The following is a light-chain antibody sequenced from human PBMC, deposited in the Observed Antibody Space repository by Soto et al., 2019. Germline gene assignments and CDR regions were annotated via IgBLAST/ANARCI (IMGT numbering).Light chain of an antibody. CDR1: QSVTSSY. V-gene: IGKV3-20*01. CDR2: GES. Sequence: EIVLTQSPGTLSLSPGERATLSCRASQSVTSSYLAWYQRKPGQAPRLVMYGESIRTSGIPDRFSGSGSGTDFTLTISRLEPEDFAVYYCQQYVRSPWTFGQGTKVDSK. J-gene: IGKJ1*01. CDR3: QQYVRSPWT.